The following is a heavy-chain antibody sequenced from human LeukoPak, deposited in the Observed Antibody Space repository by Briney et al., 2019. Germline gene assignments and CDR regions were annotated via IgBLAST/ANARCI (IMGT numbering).Heavy chain of an antibody. CDR2: IYHSGST. CDR3: ARSTYYYDSSGYPGDY. Sequence: SETLSLTCAVSGGSISSSNWWSWVLQPPGKGLEWIVEIYHSGSTNYNPSLKSRVTISVDKSKNQFSLKLSSVTAADTAVYYCARSTYYYDSSGYPGDYWGQGTLVTVSS. J-gene: IGHJ4*02. CDR1: GGSISSSNW. V-gene: IGHV4-4*02. D-gene: IGHD3-22*01.